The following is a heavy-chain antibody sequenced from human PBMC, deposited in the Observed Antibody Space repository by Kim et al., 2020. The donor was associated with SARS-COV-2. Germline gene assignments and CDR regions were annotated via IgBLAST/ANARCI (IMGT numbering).Heavy chain of an antibody. CDR1: GFTFSSYA. D-gene: IGHD6-13*01. CDR2: IRVSGGST. J-gene: IGHJ4*02. CDR3: TKGHSIAAAGPFDY. Sequence: GGSLRLSCAASGFTFSSYAMSWFRQAPVNGLEWFSGIRVSGGSTFSADSVKGRFTISRDKSKNTLYLQMNSLRAEDTAVYYCTKGHSIAAAGPFDYWGQGTLVTGSS. V-gene: IGHV3-23*01.